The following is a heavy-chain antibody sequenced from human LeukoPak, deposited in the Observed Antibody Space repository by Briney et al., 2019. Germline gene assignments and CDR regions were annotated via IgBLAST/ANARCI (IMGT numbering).Heavy chain of an antibody. V-gene: IGHV1-8*03. CDR1: GYTFTSYD. J-gene: IGHJ4*02. D-gene: IGHD3-3*01. CDR3: ARASGIGRTIFGVVRGGYYFDY. Sequence: ASVKVSCKASGYTFTSYDINWVRQATGQGLEWMGWMNPNSGNTGYAQKFQGRVTITRNTSISTAYMELSSLRSEDTAVYYCARASGIGRTIFGVVRGGYYFDYWGQGTLVTVSS. CDR2: MNPNSGNT.